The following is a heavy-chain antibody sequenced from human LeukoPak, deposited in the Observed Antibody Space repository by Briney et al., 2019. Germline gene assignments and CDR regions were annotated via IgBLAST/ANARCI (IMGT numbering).Heavy chain of an antibody. V-gene: IGHV1-69*04. CDR1: GGTFISYA. J-gene: IGHJ4*02. CDR2: IIPILGIA. Sequence: SVKVSCKASGGTFISYAISWVRQAPGQGLEWMGRIIPILGIANYAQKFQGRVTITADKSTSTAYMELSSLRSEDTAVYYCARSQIVDTAMVTSSDYFDYWGQGTLVTVSS. CDR3: ARSQIVDTAMVTSSDYFDY. D-gene: IGHD5-18*01.